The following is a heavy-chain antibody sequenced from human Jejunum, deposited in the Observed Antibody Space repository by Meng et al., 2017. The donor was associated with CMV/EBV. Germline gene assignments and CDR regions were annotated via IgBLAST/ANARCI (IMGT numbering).Heavy chain of an antibody. Sequence: SGYMFAVTWSGWVRQMPGKGLDWMGLIYPDDSNIKYSPSCQGQVTISADKSISTAYLQWSSLKASDTAMYYCATQTGLGNDAYNIWGQGTMVTVSS. CDR2: IYPDDSNI. CDR3: ATQTGLGNDAYNI. V-gene: IGHV5-51*01. CDR1: GYMFAVTW. D-gene: IGHD3/OR15-3a*01. J-gene: IGHJ3*02.